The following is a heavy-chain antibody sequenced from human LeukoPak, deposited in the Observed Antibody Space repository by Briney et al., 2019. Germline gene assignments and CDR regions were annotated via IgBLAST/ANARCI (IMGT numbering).Heavy chain of an antibody. CDR2: ISGSGGST. D-gene: IGHD3-3*01. Sequence: GGSLRLSCAASGFTFSSYAMSWVRQAPGKRLEWVSAISGSGGSTYYADSAKGRFTISRDNSKNTLYLQMNSLRAEDAAVYYCAKEDFWSGPDLLYLDYWGQGTLVTVSS. CDR1: GFTFSSYA. CDR3: AKEDFWSGPDLLYLDY. V-gene: IGHV3-23*01. J-gene: IGHJ4*02.